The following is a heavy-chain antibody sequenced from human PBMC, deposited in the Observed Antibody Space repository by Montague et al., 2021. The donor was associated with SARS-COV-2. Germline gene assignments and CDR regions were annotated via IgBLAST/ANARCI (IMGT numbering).Heavy chain of an antibody. CDR3: ARQAAGSYFYYGVDV. D-gene: IGHD6-13*01. V-gene: IGHV4-59*12. CDR1: GDSINTYY. Sequence: SETLSLTCTVSGDSINTYYWNWIRQPPGKGLEWLGSIFYTGSTNXNPSLKSRVTISLDTSKNQFFLKVTSVTAADTAVYYCARQAAGSYFYYGVDVWGQGTTVTVSS. J-gene: IGHJ6*02. CDR2: IFYTGST.